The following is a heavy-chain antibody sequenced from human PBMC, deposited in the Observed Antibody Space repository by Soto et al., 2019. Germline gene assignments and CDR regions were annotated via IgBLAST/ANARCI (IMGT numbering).Heavy chain of an antibody. CDR3: ARQGDSSGWYNWFDP. J-gene: IGHJ5*02. CDR2: IRISSSTI. D-gene: IGHD3-22*01. CDR1: GFTFSTYS. V-gene: IGHV3-48*01. Sequence: EVQLVESGGGLVQPGGSLRLSCAASGFTFSTYSMNWVRQAPGKGLEWVSYIRISSSTIYYADSVKGRFTISGDNAKNPMYLQMNGLRAEDTAVYYGARQGDSSGWYNWFDPWGEGTLVTVSS.